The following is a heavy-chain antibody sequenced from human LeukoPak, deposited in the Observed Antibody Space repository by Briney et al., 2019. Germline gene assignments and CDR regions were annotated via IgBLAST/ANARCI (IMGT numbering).Heavy chain of an antibody. V-gene: IGHV1-46*01. CDR2: INPSGGST. J-gene: IGHJ5*02. Sequence: ASVKVSCKASGYTFTSYYMHWVRQAPGQGLEWMGIINPSGGSTTYAQKFQGRFTMTRDTSTSTVYMELSSLRSEDTALYYRARAVAVVGSGYNWFDPWGQGTLVTVSS. D-gene: IGHD6-19*01. CDR1: GYTFTSYY. CDR3: ARAVAVVGSGYNWFDP.